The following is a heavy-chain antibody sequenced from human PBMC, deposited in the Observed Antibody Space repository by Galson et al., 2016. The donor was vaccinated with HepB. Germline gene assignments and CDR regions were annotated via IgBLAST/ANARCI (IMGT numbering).Heavy chain of an antibody. V-gene: IGHV3-53*01. CDR2: IYSDGST. CDR3: ARTNVHYYYYAMDV. D-gene: IGHD1-1*01. J-gene: IGHJ6*02. CDR1: GVTVNNNY. Sequence: SLRLSCAASGVTVNNNYMSWIRQAPGKGLEWVSIIYSDGSTYYADSVKGRSTISRDNSRNTLYLQMNSLKAEDTAVYYCARTNVHYYYYAMDVWGQGTTVTVSS.